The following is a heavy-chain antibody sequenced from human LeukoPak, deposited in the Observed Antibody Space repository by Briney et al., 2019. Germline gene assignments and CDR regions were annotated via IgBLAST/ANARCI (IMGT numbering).Heavy chain of an antibody. D-gene: IGHD1-26*01. V-gene: IGHV1-46*01. CDR1: GYTFTSYY. CDR2: INPSGGST. J-gene: IGHJ4*02. CDR3: ARDLSGSYTEFDY. Sequence: GASVKVSCKASGYTFTSYYMHWVRQAPGQGLEWMGIINPSGGSTSYAQKFQGRVTMTRDTSTSTVYMELSRLKSDDTAVYYCARDLSGSYTEFDYWGQGTLVTVSS.